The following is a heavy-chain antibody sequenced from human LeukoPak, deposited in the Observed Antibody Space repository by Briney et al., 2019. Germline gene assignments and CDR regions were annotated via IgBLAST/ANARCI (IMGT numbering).Heavy chain of an antibody. Sequence: PSETLSLTCAVYGGSFSGYYWSWIRQPPGKGLEWIGEISHSGSTNYNPSLKSRVTISVDTSKNQFSLKLSSVTAADTAVYYCARGPAHTYDFWSGYRYWGQGTLVTVSS. CDR1: GGSFSGYY. V-gene: IGHV4-34*01. J-gene: IGHJ4*02. D-gene: IGHD3-3*01. CDR2: ISHSGST. CDR3: ARGPAHTYDFWSGYRY.